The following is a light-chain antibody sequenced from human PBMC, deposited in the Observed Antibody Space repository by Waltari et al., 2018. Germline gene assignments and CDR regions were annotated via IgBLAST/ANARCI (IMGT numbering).Light chain of an antibody. CDR1: NIGSQS. CDR3: QVWHTMSDHAV. Sequence: SYVLTQPPSVSVAPGQTATITCGGNNIGSQSVHWYQQQPGRAPVLGVYDDRDRPSGVPDRFSGTNAGNTATLGISRVDAGDEAHYYCQVWHTMSDHAVFGEGTKLTVL. V-gene: IGLV3-21*02. CDR2: DDR. J-gene: IGLJ2*01.